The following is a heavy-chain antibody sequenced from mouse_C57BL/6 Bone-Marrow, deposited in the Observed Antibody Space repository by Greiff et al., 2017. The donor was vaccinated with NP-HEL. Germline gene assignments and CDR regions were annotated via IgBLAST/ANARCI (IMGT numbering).Heavy chain of an antibody. CDR1: GYTFTDYY. V-gene: IGHV1-19*01. Sequence: EVQLQQSGPVLVKPGASVKMSCKASGYTFTDYYMNWVKQSHGKSLEWIGVINPYNGGTSYKQKFKGKATLTVDKSSSTAYMELNSLTSEDSAVYYCARERWVFGDVWGGQGTTLTVSS. CDR3: ARERWVFGDVW. D-gene: IGHD3-1*01. CDR2: INPYNGGT. J-gene: IGHJ2*01.